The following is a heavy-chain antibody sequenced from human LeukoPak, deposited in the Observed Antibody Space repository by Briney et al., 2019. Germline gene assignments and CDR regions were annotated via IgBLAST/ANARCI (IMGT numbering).Heavy chain of an antibody. CDR3: ARDQPPPVAGTGIDY. V-gene: IGHV4-39*07. CDR2: IYYSGST. CDR1: GGSISSSSYY. Sequence: SETLSLTCTVSGGSISSSSYYWGWIPQPPGKGLEWIGSIYYSGSTYYNPSLKSRVTISVDTSKNQFSLKLSSVTAADTAVYYCARDQPPPVAGTGIDYWGQGTLVTVSS. J-gene: IGHJ4*02. D-gene: IGHD6-19*01.